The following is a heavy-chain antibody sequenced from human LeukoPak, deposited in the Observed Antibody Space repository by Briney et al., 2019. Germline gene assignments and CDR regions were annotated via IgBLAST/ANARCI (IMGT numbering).Heavy chain of an antibody. D-gene: IGHD1-26*01. Sequence: SQTLSLTCTVSGGSISSGDYYWSWIRQPQGKGLEWIGYIYYSGSTYYNPSLKSRVTISVDTSKNQFSLKLSSVTAADTAVYYCARVEPLRYFDLWGRGTLVTVSS. CDR2: IYYSGST. CDR1: GGSISSGDYY. J-gene: IGHJ2*01. V-gene: IGHV4-30-4*08. CDR3: ARVEPLRYFDL.